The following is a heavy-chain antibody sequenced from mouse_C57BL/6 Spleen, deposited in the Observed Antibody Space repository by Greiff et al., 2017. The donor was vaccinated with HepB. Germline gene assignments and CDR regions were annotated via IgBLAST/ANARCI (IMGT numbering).Heavy chain of an antibody. CDR2: IYPRDGST. CDR1: GYTFTDHT. J-gene: IGHJ2*01. Sequence: VQLQQSDAELVKPGASVKISCKVSGYTFTDHTIHWMKQRPEQGLEWIGYIYPRDGSTKYNEKFKGKATLTADKSSSTAYMQLNSLTSEDSAVYFCARGRYSNYVGYWDGGYWGQGTTLTVSS. V-gene: IGHV1-78*01. D-gene: IGHD2-5*01. CDR3: ARGRYSNYVGYWDGGY.